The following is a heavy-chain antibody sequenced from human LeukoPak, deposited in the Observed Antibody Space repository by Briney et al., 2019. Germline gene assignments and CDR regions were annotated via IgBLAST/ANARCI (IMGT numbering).Heavy chain of an antibody. Sequence: PGRSLRLSCTASGFTFGDYAMSWFRQAPGKGLEWVGFIRSKAYGGTTEYAASVKGRFTISRDDPKSIAYLQMNSLKTEDTAVYYCTIEDCTNGVCYTLFDYWGQGTLVTVSS. J-gene: IGHJ4*02. V-gene: IGHV3-49*03. CDR2: IRSKAYGGTT. CDR1: GFTFGDYA. D-gene: IGHD2-8*01. CDR3: TIEDCTNGVCYTLFDY.